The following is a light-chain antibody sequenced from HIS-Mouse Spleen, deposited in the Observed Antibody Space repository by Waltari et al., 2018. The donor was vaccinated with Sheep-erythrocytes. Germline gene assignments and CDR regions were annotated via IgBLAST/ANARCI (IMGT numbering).Light chain of an antibody. V-gene: IGKV1-6*01. Sequence: AIQMTPSPSSLSASVGVRVTITCRASQGIRNDLGWYQQKPGKAPKLLIYAASSLQSGVPSRFSGSGSGTDFTLTISSLQPEDFATYYCLQDYNYPYTFGQGTKLEIK. J-gene: IGKJ2*01. CDR1: QGIRND. CDR2: AAS. CDR3: LQDYNYPYT.